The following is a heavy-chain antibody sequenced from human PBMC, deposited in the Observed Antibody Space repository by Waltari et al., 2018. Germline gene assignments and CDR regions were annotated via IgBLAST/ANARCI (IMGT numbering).Heavy chain of an antibody. CDR2: VKSKADYGTT. Sequence: EVQLGESGGDLVKPGGSLRLSCVASGFSFNEAWRTWVRQAPGKGLEWVGRVKSKADYGTTDYAAPVKGRFIISRDDSTNTMYLQMNSLKTEDTGVYYCAAGTGMSDFDYWGQGTLVTVSS. CDR3: AAGTGMSDFDY. CDR1: GFSFNEAW. D-gene: IGHD1-1*01. V-gene: IGHV3-15*01. J-gene: IGHJ4*02.